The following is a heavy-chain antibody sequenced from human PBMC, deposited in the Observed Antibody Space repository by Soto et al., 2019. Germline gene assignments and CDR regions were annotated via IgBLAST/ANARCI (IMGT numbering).Heavy chain of an antibody. D-gene: IGHD5-12*01. CDR2: IIPILGIA. V-gene: IGHV1-69*02. CDR3: VKDHDEDFGYDLDYFNY. Sequence: ASVKVSCKASGGTFSSYTISWVRQAPGQGLEWMGRIIPILGIANYAQKFQGRVTITADKSTSTAYMELSSLRSEDTAVYYCVKDHDEDFGYDLDYFNYWGQGTLVTVS. J-gene: IGHJ4*02. CDR1: GGTFSSYT.